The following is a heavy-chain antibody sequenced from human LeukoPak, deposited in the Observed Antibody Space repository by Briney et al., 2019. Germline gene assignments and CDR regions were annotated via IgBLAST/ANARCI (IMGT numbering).Heavy chain of an antibody. V-gene: IGHV3-23*01. CDR3: ARMWVYSSSP. D-gene: IGHD6-6*01. CDR2: ISGSGGST. J-gene: IGHJ5*02. CDR1: GFTFSSYA. Sequence: GGSLRLSCAASGFTFSSYAMSWVRQAPGKGLEWVSAISGSGGSTYYADSVKGRFTISRDNAKNSLYLQMNSLRAEDTAVYYCARMWVYSSSPWGQGTLVTVSS.